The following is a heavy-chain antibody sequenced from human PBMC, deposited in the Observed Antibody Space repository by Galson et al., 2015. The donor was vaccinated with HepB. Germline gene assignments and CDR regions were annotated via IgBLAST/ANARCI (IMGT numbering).Heavy chain of an antibody. CDR3: AKGQPRTSIFGVVIMAWDY. J-gene: IGHJ4*02. D-gene: IGHD3-3*02. Sequence: SLRLSCAASGFTFSSCAMTWVRQAPGKGLEWLSYIGGYGFDTYYADSVKGRFTISRDNSKDTVYLQMNSLRVDDTAVYFCAKGQPRTSIFGVVIMAWDYWGQGTLVTVSS. CDR1: GFTFSSCA. CDR2: IGGYGFDT. V-gene: IGHV3-23*01.